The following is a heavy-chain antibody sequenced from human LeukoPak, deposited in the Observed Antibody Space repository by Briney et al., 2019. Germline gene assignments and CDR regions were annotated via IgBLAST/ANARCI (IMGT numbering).Heavy chain of an antibody. J-gene: IGHJ4*02. CDR3: ARDQGSSSWHTFDY. D-gene: IGHD6-13*01. CDR2: IYTSGSN. Sequence: SETLSLTCTVSGGCISSGSYYWSWIRQPAGKGLEWIGRIYTSGSNNYNPSLKSRVTISVDTSKNQFSLKLSSVTAADTAVYYCARDQGSSSWHTFDYWGQGTLVTVSS. CDR1: GGCISSGSYY. V-gene: IGHV4-61*02.